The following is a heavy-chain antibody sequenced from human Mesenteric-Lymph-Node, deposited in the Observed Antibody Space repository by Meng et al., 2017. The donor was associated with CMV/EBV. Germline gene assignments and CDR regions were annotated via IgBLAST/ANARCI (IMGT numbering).Heavy chain of an antibody. CDR3: AREAPLSPNHFEY. D-gene: IGHD1-14*01. CDR2: ISSSSSFI. V-gene: IGHV3-21*01. J-gene: IGHJ4*02. CDR1: GFTFSTYG. Sequence: GGSLSPSCAASGFTFSTYGMSWVRQAPGKGLEWVSSISSSSSFIFYADSVKGRFNISRDNAKQSLYLQMNSLRAEDTAVYYCAREAPLSPNHFEYWGQGTLVTVSS.